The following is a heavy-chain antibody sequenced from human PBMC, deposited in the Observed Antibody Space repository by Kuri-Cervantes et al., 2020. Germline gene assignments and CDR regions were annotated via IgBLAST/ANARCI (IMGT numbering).Heavy chain of an antibody. CDR1: GGSFSGYY. Sequence: ESLKISCAVYGGSFSGYYWSWIRQPPGKGLEWIGEINHSGSTNYNPSLKSRVTISVDTSKNQFSLKLSSVTAADTAVYYCARVRNYNDSSGQLNWFDPWGQGTLVTVSS. V-gene: IGHV4-34*01. CDR3: ARVRNYNDSSGQLNWFDP. J-gene: IGHJ5*02. CDR2: INHSGST. D-gene: IGHD3-22*01.